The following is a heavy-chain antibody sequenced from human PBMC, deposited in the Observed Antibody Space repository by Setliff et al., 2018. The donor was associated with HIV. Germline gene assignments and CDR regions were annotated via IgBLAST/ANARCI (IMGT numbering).Heavy chain of an antibody. V-gene: IGHV4-34*01. Sequence: SETLSLTCAVYGGSLSDYYWSWIRQPPGKGLEWLGEIHSSGNTNYSPSLKGRVTISVDTPKNQYSLNLKSVTAADTAVYYCARVREGFLLYDAFEIWGQGTMVTVSS. CDR2: IHSSGNT. D-gene: IGHD3-3*01. CDR1: GGSLSDYY. CDR3: ARVREGFLLYDAFEI. J-gene: IGHJ3*02.